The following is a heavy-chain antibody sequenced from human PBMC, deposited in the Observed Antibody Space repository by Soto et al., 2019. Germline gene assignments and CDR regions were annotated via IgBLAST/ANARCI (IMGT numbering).Heavy chain of an antibody. J-gene: IGHJ4*02. D-gene: IGHD6-13*01. CDR3: SREARTTDSSRAFFDY. CDR1: GDHGAGYN. V-gene: IGHV1-2*04. CDR2: INPNSGGT. Sequence: GASWNSSCKAPGDHGAGYNIRWAPQGPGQGLEWMGWINPNSGGTNYAQKFQGWVTMTRDTSISTAYMELSRLISDDSAVYYCSREARTTDSSRAFFDYWRQGTLVTVSS.